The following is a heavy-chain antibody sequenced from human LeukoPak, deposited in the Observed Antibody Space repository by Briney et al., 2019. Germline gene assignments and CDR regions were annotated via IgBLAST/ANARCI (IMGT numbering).Heavy chain of an antibody. CDR1: GFTFSSHY. J-gene: IGHJ4*02. V-gene: IGHV3-53*01. CDR3: ARDGASSGYFDY. D-gene: IGHD3-22*01. Sequence: GGSLRLSCAASGFTFSSHYMSWVRQAPGKGLEWVSIIYSGGGTYYADSVKGRFTISRDNSKITLYLQMNSLRAEDTAVYYCARDGASSGYFDYWGQGTLVTVSS. CDR2: IYSGGGT.